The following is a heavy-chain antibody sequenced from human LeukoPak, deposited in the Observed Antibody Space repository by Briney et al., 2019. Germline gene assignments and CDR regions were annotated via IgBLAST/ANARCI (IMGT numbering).Heavy chain of an antibody. D-gene: IGHD2-2*01. CDR2: IYYSGST. CDR3: ARLGYCSSTSCYPDY. J-gene: IGHJ4*02. CDR1: GGSISSYY. V-gene: IGHV4-59*01. Sequence: SETLSLTCTVSGGSISSYYGSWIRQPPGKGLEWIGYIYYSGSTTYNPSLNSRVTISVDTSKNQFSLKLTSVTAADTAVYYCARLGYCSSTSCYPDYWGQGTLATVSS.